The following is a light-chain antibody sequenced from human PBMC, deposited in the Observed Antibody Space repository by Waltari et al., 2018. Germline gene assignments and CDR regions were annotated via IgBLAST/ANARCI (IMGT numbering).Light chain of an antibody. CDR2: GAS. Sequence: EIVLTQSPGTLSPPPGESATLSCRASQSVSMTLAWYQQKPGQAPRLLIFGASNRAPGIPDRFSGSGSGTDFSLIVTRLEPEDSAMYYCQHYVRLPATFGQGTKVEIK. J-gene: IGKJ1*01. V-gene: IGKV3-20*01. CDR3: QHYVRLPAT. CDR1: QSVSMT.